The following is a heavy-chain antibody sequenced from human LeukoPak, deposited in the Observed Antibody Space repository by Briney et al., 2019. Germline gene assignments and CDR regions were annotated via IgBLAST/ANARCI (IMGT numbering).Heavy chain of an antibody. J-gene: IGHJ3*02. CDR1: GFSFSNAW. CDR2: IKRSGGTT. V-gene: IGHV3-15*01. Sequence: SGGSLRLSCAASGFSFSNAWMSWVRQAPGKGLEWVGRIKRSGGTTELAAPVKGRFTISRDDSKKTLYLQMSSLKTEDTAVYYCTTNDAFDIWGQGTMVTVSS. CDR3: TTNDAFDI.